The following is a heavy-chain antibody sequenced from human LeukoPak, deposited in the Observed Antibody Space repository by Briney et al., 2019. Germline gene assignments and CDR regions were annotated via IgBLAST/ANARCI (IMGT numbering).Heavy chain of an antibody. CDR3: ARAEHCSSTSCYPSKIHYFDY. CDR1: GGSISSGGYY. J-gene: IGHJ4*02. V-gene: IGHV4-31*03. CDR2: IYYSGST. D-gene: IGHD2-2*01. Sequence: SQTLSLTCTVSGGSISSGGYYWSWIRQHPGKGLEWTGYIYYSGSTYYNPSLKSRVTISVDTSKNQFSLKLSSVTAADTAVYYCARAEHCSSTSCYPSKIHYFDYWGQGTLVTVSS.